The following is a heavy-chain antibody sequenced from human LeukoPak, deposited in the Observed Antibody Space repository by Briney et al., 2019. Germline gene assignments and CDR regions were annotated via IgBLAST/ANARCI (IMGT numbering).Heavy chain of an antibody. D-gene: IGHD6-13*01. CDR1: GYTFTRYD. J-gene: IGHJ4*02. Sequence: GAVKVSCKASGYTFTRYDINWVRQAGGQGVEGMGWMNPNSGNTGYAQKFQGRVTMTRNTSISTAYMELSSLRSEDTAVYYCARGLGSSSWRNFDYWGQGTLVTVSS. CDR3: ARGLGSSSWRNFDY. CDR2: MNPNSGNT. V-gene: IGHV1-8*01.